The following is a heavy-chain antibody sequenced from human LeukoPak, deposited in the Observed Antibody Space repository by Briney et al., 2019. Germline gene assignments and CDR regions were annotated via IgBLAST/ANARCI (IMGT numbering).Heavy chain of an antibody. J-gene: IGHJ4*02. V-gene: IGHV1-2*02. CDR3: ARWMATVTTPDY. Sequence: ASVKVSCKAAGYTFNGFYLHWVRQAPGQGLEWMGWINPNSGGTNYAQKFQGRVTMTRDTSISTAYMELSRLRSDDTAVYYCARWMATVTTPDYWGQGTLVTVSS. D-gene: IGHD4-11*01. CDR2: INPNSGGT. CDR1: GYTFNGFY.